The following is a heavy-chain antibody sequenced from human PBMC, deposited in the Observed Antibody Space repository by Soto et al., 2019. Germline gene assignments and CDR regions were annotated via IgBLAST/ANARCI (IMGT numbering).Heavy chain of an antibody. V-gene: IGHV3-23*01. CDR3: AKDWVYDIVTGYQDQFYY. CDR2: ISGSGGST. D-gene: IGHD3-9*01. J-gene: IGHJ4*02. CDR1: GFTFSSYA. Sequence: EVQLLESGGGLVQPGGSLRLSCAASGFTFSSYAMSWVRQAPGKGLEWVSAISGSGGSTYYADSVKGRFTISRDNSKNTLYLQMNSLRAEDTAVYYCAKDWVYDIVTGYQDQFYYWGQGTLFTVSS.